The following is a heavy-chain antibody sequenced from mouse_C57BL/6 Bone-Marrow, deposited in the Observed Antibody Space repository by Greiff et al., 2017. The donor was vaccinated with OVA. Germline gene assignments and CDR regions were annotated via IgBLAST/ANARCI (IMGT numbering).Heavy chain of an antibody. CDR3: TRGRYFDV. Sequence: VKLQESGAELVRPGASVTQSCKASGYTFTDYEMHWVKQTPVHGLEWIGAIDPETGGTAYNQKFKGKAILTADKSSSTAYMELRSLTSEDSAVYYCTRGRYFDVWGTGTTVTVSS. V-gene: IGHV1-15*01. CDR2: IDPETGGT. CDR1: GYTFTDYE. J-gene: IGHJ1*03.